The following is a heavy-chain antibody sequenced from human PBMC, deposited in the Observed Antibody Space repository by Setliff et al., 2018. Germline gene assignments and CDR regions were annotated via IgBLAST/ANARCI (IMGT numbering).Heavy chain of an antibody. V-gene: IGHV4-38-2*01. D-gene: IGHD6-19*01. CDR1: VYSISRDCR. Sequence: PSETLSLTCAVSVYSISRDCRWGWIRQPPGKGLEWIGSIYYSGNTYYNASLKGRVTISGDTSKNQFSLKLTAVTAADTAIYYCARHRAVAGAYYFDFWGQGTLVTVSS. J-gene: IGHJ4*02. CDR3: ARHRAVAGAYYFDF. CDR2: IYYSGNT.